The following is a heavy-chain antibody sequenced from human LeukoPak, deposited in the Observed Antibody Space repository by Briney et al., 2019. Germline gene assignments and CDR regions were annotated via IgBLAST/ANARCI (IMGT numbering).Heavy chain of an antibody. D-gene: IGHD3-10*01. J-gene: IGHJ4*02. CDR3: ARDNKKSLTYYYGSWSYPARDY. CDR1: GYTFTSYY. Sequence: GASVKVSCKASGYTFTSYYMHWVRQAPGQGLEWMGIINPSGGSTSYAQKFQGRVTMTRDTSTSTVYMELSSLRSEDTAVYYCARDNKKSLTYYYGSWSYPARDYWGQGTLVTVSS. CDR2: INPSGGST. V-gene: IGHV1-46*01.